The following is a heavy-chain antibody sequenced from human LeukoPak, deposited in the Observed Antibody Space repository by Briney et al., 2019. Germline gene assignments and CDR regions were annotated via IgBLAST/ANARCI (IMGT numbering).Heavy chain of an antibody. CDR3: AREKGAFGGVIDY. V-gene: IGHV3-74*01. CDR1: GFTFSSYW. CDR2: INSDGSST. D-gene: IGHD3-16*02. J-gene: IGHJ4*02. Sequence: PGGSLRLSCAASGFTFSSYWMHWVRQAPGKGLVWVSRINSDGSSTSYADSVKGRFTISRDNAKNTLYLQMNSLRAEDTAVYYCAREKGAFGGVIDYWGQGTLVTVSS.